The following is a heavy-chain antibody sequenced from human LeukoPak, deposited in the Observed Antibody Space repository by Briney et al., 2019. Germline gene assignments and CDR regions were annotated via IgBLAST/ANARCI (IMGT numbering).Heavy chain of an antibody. CDR3: ARGYGSGSYNNFNH. V-gene: IGHV4-59*01. CDR2: HYTGST. Sequence: SETLSLTCTVSGSSINTPYYWSWIRQPPGKGLEWIVHYTGSTDYNPSLKSRVTISVDTSKNQFSLNLSSVTAADTAVYYCARGYGSGSYNNFNHWGQGILVTVSS. J-gene: IGHJ4*02. CDR1: GSSINTPYY. D-gene: IGHD3-10*01.